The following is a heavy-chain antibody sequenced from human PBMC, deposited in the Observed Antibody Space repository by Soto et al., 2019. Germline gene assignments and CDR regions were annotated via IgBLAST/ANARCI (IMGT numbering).Heavy chain of an antibody. Sequence: SVTLSLTCTVSGGSISSYYWSWIRQPPGKGLEWIGYIYYSGSTNYNPSLKSRVTISVDTSKNQFSLKLSSVTAADTAVYYCARTYDGWSGYFGYWGQGTLVTVSS. J-gene: IGHJ4*02. CDR2: IYYSGST. CDR3: ARTYDGWSGYFGY. V-gene: IGHV4-59*01. CDR1: GGSISSYY. D-gene: IGHD3-3*01.